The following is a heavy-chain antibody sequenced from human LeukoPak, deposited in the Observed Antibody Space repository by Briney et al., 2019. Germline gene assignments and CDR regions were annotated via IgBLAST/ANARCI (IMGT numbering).Heavy chain of an antibody. CDR1: GYTFTNYY. CDR2: ISAYNGNT. CDR3: AREGRGTLPFDY. V-gene: IGHV1-18*04. D-gene: IGHD1-1*01. Sequence: ASVKVSCKASGYTFTNYYTHWVRQAPGQGLEWMGWISAYNGNTNYAQKLQGRVTMTTDTSTSTAYMELRSLRSDDTAVYYCAREGRGTLPFDYWGQGTLVTVSS. J-gene: IGHJ4*02.